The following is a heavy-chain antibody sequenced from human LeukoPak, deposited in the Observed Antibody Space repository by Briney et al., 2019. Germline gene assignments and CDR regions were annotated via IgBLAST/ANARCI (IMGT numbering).Heavy chain of an antibody. CDR1: GFSFSSYA. CDR2: ISYEGSKK. J-gene: IGHJ4*02. V-gene: IGHV3-30-3*01. CDR3: ARDKPAAAGTFDY. D-gene: IGHD6-13*01. Sequence: GGTLSLSCAASGFSFSSYAMHWVRPAPGRGLEWVAVISYEGSKKYYADSVKGRLTISRDNSKNTLYLQMNSLRAEDTAVYYCARDKPAAAGTFDYWGQGTLVTVSS.